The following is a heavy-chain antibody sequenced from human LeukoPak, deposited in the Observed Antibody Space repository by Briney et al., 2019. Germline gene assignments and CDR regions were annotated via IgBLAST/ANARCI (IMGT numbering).Heavy chain of an antibody. J-gene: IGHJ4*02. CDR3: ARASSGWMEFDY. Sequence: KSSETLSLTCTVSGYSISSGYYWGWIRQPPGKGLEWIGSIYYSGSTYYNPSLKSRVTISVDTSKNQFSLKLSSVTAADTAVYYCARASSGWMEFDYWGQGTLVTVSS. CDR2: IYYSGST. V-gene: IGHV4-38-2*02. D-gene: IGHD6-19*01. CDR1: GYSISSGYY.